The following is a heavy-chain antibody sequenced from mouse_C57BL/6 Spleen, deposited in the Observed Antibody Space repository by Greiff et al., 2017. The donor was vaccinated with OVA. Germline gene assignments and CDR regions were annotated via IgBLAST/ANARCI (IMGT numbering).Heavy chain of an antibody. CDR3: AREGIYYGNSYAMDY. J-gene: IGHJ4*01. V-gene: IGHV1-59*01. Sequence: QVQLQQPGAELVRPGTSVQLSCKASGYTFTSYWMHWVKQRPGQGLEWIGVIDPSDSYTNYNQKFKGKATLTVDTSSSTAYMQLRSLTSEDSAVYYCAREGIYYGNSYAMDYWGQGTSVTVSS. CDR1: GYTFTSYW. D-gene: IGHD2-1*01. CDR2: IDPSDSYT.